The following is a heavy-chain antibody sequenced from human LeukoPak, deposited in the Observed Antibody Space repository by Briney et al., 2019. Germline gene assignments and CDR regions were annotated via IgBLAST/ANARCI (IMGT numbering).Heavy chain of an antibody. CDR3: ARAITGTTGAWHFYYMEV. V-gene: IGHV4-34*01. CDR2: INPGETT. J-gene: IGHJ6*03. CDR1: RGSFSGYS. Sequence: SETLSLTCVVSRGSFSGYSWTWVRQAPGKGLEWIEIINPGETTNYNPSLRSRVTLSLDTSTNQFSLTLTSVTAADTAVYYCARAITGTTGAWHFYYMEVWGKGTAVKVSS. D-gene: IGHD1-20*01.